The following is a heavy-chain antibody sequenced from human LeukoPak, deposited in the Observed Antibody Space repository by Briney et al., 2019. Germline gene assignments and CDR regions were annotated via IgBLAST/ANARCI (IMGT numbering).Heavy chain of an antibody. D-gene: IGHD6-19*01. CDR1: GGSVSSGSYY. Sequence: SETLSLTCTVSGGSVSSGSYYWSWIRQPPGKGLEWIGYIYYSGSTNYNPSLKSRVTISVDTSKNQFSLKLSPVTAADTAVYYCARRTYSSGWSNFDYWGQGTLVTASS. J-gene: IGHJ4*02. CDR2: IYYSGST. CDR3: ARRTYSSGWSNFDY. V-gene: IGHV4-61*01.